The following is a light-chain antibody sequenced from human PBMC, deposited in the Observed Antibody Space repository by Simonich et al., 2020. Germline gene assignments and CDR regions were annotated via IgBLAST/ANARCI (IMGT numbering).Light chain of an antibody. CDR1: SNDRGGYNH. Sequence: QSALTPPASGSGAPGQSVPISRTGTSNDRGGYNHVPWYQQHPGKAPKLMNYDVSNRPSGVSNRFSGSKSGNTASLTISGLQAEDEADYYCSSYTSSSLVVFGGGTKLTVL. J-gene: IGLJ2*01. CDR3: SSYTSSSLVV. V-gene: IGLV2-14*03. CDR2: DVS.